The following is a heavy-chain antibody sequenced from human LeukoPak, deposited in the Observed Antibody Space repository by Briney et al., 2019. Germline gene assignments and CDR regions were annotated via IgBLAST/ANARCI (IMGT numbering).Heavy chain of an antibody. J-gene: IGHJ4*02. CDR2: INHSGST. V-gene: IGHV4-34*01. CDR3: ARLPKKYYYGSGRNLGPAYYFDY. Sequence: SETLSLTCAVYGGSFSGHYRSWIRQPPGKGLEWIGEINHSGSTNYNPSLKSRVNISVDTSKNQFSLKLSSVSAADTAVYYCARLPKKYYYGSGRNLGPAYYFDYWGQGTLVTVSS. CDR1: GGSFSGHY. D-gene: IGHD3-10*01.